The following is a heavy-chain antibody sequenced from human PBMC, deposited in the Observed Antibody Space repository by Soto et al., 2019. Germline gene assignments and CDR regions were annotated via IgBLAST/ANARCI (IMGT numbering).Heavy chain of an antibody. J-gene: IGHJ6*02. CDR2: IIPIFGTA. V-gene: IGHV1-69*01. CDR1: EGTFSSYA. CDR3: ARQTTVVNPSTPQYYYYGMDV. D-gene: IGHD4-17*01. Sequence: QVQLVQSGAEVKKPGSSVKVSCKASEGTFSSYAISWVRQAPGQGLEWMGGIIPIFGTANYAQKFQGRVTITADESTSTAYMELSSLRSEDTAVYYCARQTTVVNPSTPQYYYYGMDVWGQGTTVTVSS.